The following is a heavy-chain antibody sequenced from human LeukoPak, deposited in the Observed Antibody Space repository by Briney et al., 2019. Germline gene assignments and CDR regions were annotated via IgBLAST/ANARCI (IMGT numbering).Heavy chain of an antibody. Sequence: SVKVSCKPPGGTFTTYAISWVRQAPGQGLEWVGRIVPILGTANYAQNFQGRVTITADRSTTTAYMELSSLRSEDTAVYYCARVPQGSSWPYYFDYWGQGTLVTVSS. CDR3: ARVPQGSSWPYYFDY. J-gene: IGHJ4*02. D-gene: IGHD6-13*01. V-gene: IGHV1-69*04. CDR1: GGTFTTYA. CDR2: IVPILGTA.